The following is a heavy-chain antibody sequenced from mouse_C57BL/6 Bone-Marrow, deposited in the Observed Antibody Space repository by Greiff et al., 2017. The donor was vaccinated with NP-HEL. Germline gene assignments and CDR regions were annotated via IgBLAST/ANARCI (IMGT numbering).Heavy chain of an antibody. CDR3: ARDQTAVAFDY. Sequence: EVQGVESGGGLVKPGGSLKLSCAASGFTFSSYAMSWVRQTPEKRLEWVATISDGGSYTYYPDNVKGRFTISRDNAKNNLYLQMSHLKSEDTAMCYSARDQTAVAFDYWGQGTTLTVSS. CDR1: GFTFSSYA. CDR2: ISDGGSYT. V-gene: IGHV5-4*01. D-gene: IGHD1-1*01. J-gene: IGHJ2*01.